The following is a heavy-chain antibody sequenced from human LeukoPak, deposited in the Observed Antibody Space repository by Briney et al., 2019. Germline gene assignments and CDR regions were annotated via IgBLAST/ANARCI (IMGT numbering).Heavy chain of an antibody. V-gene: IGHV4-30-2*01. CDR2: IYHSGST. D-gene: IGHD3-9*01. Sequence: PSETLSLTCAVSGGSISSGGYPWSWIRQPPGKGLEWIGYIYHSGSTYYNPSLKSRVTISVDRSKNQFSLKLSSVTAADTAVYYCASTYYDILTGPRGLDYWGQGTLVTVSS. CDR3: ASTYYDILTGPRGLDY. J-gene: IGHJ4*02. CDR1: GGSISSGGYP.